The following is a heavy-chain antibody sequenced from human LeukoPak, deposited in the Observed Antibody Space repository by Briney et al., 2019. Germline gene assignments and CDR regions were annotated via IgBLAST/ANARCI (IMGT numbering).Heavy chain of an antibody. J-gene: IGHJ4*02. D-gene: IGHD6-13*01. CDR1: GFTFDDYA. CDR2: ISWNRGSI. Sequence: PGGSLRLSCAASGFTFDDYAMHWVRQAPGKGLEWVSGISWNRGSIGYADSVKGRFTISRDNAKNSLYLQMNSLRAEDTALYYCAKDSSSWYFFDYWGQGTLVTVSS. V-gene: IGHV3-9*01. CDR3: AKDSSSWYFFDY.